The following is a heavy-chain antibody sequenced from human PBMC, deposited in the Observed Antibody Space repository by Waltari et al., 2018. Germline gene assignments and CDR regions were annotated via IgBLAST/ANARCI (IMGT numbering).Heavy chain of an antibody. V-gene: IGHV3-9*03. D-gene: IGHD6-13*01. CDR3: AKGFVSSSWSFDY. Sequence: EVQLVESGGGLVQPGRSLRLSCAASGFTFDDYAMHWVRQAPGKGLEWVSGISWNSSSIGYADSVKGRFTISRDNAKNSLYLQMNSLRAEDMALYYCAKGFVSSSWSFDYWGQGTLVTVSS. CDR1: GFTFDDYA. J-gene: IGHJ4*02. CDR2: ISWNSSSI.